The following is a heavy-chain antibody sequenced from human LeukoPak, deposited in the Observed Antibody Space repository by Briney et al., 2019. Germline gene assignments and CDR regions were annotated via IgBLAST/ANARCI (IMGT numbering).Heavy chain of an antibody. CDR1: GGSISSGSYY. CDR3: ARDLGFYYDSSGYYHHDAFDI. D-gene: IGHD3-22*01. CDR2: IYTSGST. J-gene: IGHJ3*02. Sequence: SQTLSHTCTVSGGSISSGSYYWSWIRQPAGKGLEWIGRIYTSGSTNYNPSLKSRVTISVDTSKNQFSLKLSSVTAADTAVYYCARDLGFYYDSSGYYHHDAFDIWSQGTMVTVAS. V-gene: IGHV4-61*02.